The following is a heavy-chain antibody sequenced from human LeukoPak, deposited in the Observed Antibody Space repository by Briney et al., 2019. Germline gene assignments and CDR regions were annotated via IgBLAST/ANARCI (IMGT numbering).Heavy chain of an antibody. D-gene: IGHD1-26*01. CDR2: IIPILGIA. CDR3: ARVGGNYEGLIDY. Sequence: GASVKVSCKASGGTFSSYTISWVRQAPGQGLEWMGRIIPILGIANYAQKFQGRVTITADKSTSTAYMELSSLRSEDTAVYYCARVGGNYEGLIDYWGQGTLVTVSS. V-gene: IGHV1-69*02. CDR1: GGTFSSYT. J-gene: IGHJ4*02.